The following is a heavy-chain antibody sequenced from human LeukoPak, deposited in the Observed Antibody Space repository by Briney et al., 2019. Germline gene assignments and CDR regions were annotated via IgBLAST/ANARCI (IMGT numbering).Heavy chain of an antibody. J-gene: IGHJ6*02. CDR1: GGSISSSSYY. D-gene: IGHD3-10*01. V-gene: IGHV4-39*01. CDR2: IYYSGST. CDR3: ASPNYGSGSRGGMDV. Sequence: KPSETLSLTCTVSGGSISSSSYYWGWIRQPPGKGLEWIGSIYYSGSTYYNPSLKSRVTISVDTSKNQFSLKLSSVTAADTAVYYCASPNYGSGSRGGMDVWGQGTTVTVSS.